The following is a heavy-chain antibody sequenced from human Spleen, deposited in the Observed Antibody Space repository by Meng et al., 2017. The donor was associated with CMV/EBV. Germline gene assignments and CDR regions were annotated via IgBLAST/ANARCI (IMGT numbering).Heavy chain of an antibody. D-gene: IGHD1-20*01. CDR1: GFTFSSYE. CDR2: ISTDSWTI. V-gene: IGHV3-48*03. Sequence: GESLKISCAASGFTFSSYEMNWVRQAPGKGLEWVSYISTDSWTIYYADSVKSRFAISRDNAKSSLYLQMNSLTAEDTAVYYCGRDRSISGTTTDYGMDVWGQGTTVTVSS. CDR3: GRDRSISGTTTDYGMDV. J-gene: IGHJ6*02.